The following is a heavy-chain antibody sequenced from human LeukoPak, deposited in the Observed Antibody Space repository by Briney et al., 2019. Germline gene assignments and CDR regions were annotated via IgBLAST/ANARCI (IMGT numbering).Heavy chain of an antibody. D-gene: IGHD6-13*01. V-gene: IGHV3-30*03. CDR2: ISYDGSNK. Sequence: GGSLRLSCAASGFTFSSFWMSWVRQAPGKGLVWVAVISYDGSNKYYADSVKGRFTISRDNSKNTLYLQMNSLRAEDTAAYYCARVRARYSSSWSMGGGGIAAPFDYWGQGTLVTVSS. CDR3: ARVRARYSSSWSMGGGGIAAPFDY. CDR1: GFTFSSFW. J-gene: IGHJ4*02.